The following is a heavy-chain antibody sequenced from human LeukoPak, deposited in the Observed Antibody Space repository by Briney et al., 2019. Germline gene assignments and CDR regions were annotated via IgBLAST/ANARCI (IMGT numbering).Heavy chain of an antibody. V-gene: IGHV1-24*01. CDR1: GCTLTELS. Sequence: ASVKVSCKVSGCTLTELSMHWVRQAPGKGLEWMGGFDPEDGETIYAQKFQGRVTMTEDTSTDTAYMELSSLRSEDTAVYYCATDRYSSGWPNFDYWGQGTLVTVSS. CDR2: FDPEDGET. J-gene: IGHJ4*02. D-gene: IGHD6-19*01. CDR3: ATDRYSSGWPNFDY.